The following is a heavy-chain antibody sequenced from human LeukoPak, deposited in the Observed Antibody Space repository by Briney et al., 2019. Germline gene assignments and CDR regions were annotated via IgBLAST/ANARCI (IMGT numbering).Heavy chain of an antibody. J-gene: IGHJ4*02. V-gene: IGHV1-2*02. CDR1: GYSFTGYY. Sequence: ASVKVSCKTSGYSFTGYYIHWVRQAPGQGLEWMGWINPSSGGTNYAQKFLGRVTTTRDTSVTTAYMELGSLRSDDTAIYYCARILGTTDPFDYWGQGTLVTVSS. CDR2: INPSSGGT. D-gene: IGHD1-1*01. CDR3: ARILGTTDPFDY.